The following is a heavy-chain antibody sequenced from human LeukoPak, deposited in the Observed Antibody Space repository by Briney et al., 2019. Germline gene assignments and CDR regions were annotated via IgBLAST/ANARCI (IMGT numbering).Heavy chain of an antibody. Sequence: SETLSLTCAVYGGSFSGYYWSWIRQPPGKGLEWIGEINHSGSTNYNPSLKSRVTISVDRSKNQFSLKLSSVTAADTAVYYCARARRDGYNEFDYWGQGTLVTVSS. D-gene: IGHD5-24*01. V-gene: IGHV4-34*01. CDR2: INHSGST. J-gene: IGHJ4*02. CDR3: ARARRDGYNEFDY. CDR1: GGSFSGYY.